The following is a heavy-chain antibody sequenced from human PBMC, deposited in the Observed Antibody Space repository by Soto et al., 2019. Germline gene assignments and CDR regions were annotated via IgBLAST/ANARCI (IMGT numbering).Heavy chain of an antibody. CDR2: IYYSGST. CDR3: ARLTVAGPRYFDY. J-gene: IGHJ4*02. CDR1: GGSISSGSYY. V-gene: IGHV4-61*01. Sequence: NPSETLSLTCTVSGGSISSGSYYWSWIRQPPGKGLEWIGYIYYSGSTNYNPSLKSRVTISVDTSKNQFSLKLSSVTAADTAVYYCARLTVAGPRYFDYWGQGTLVTVSS. D-gene: IGHD6-19*01.